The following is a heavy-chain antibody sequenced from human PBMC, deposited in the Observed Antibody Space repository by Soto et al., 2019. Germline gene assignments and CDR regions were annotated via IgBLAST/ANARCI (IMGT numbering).Heavy chain of an antibody. V-gene: IGHV4-34*01. D-gene: IGHD3-10*02. Sequence: QVQLQQWGAGLLKPSETLSLTCAVYCGSFSGYYWSWIRQPPGKGLEWIGESSHSGSTNYNPSLRSRLTISVDTSKNQFSLKLTSVTAADTAIYYCARGDLRSDCWGQGNLVTVSS. CDR2: SSHSGST. CDR1: CGSFSGYY. CDR3: ARGDLRSDC. J-gene: IGHJ4*02.